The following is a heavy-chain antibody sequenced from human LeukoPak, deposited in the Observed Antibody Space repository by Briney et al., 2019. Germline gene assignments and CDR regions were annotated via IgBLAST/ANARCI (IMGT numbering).Heavy chain of an antibody. D-gene: IGHD6-13*01. CDR1: GGSISSYY. Sequence: SETLSLTCTVSGGSISSYYWSWIRQPPGKGLEWIGYIYYSGSTNYNPSLKSRVTISVDTSKNQFSQKLSSVTAADTAVYYCARDVAADNWFDPWGQGTLVTVSS. CDR2: IYYSGST. J-gene: IGHJ5*02. CDR3: ARDVAADNWFDP. V-gene: IGHV4-59*01.